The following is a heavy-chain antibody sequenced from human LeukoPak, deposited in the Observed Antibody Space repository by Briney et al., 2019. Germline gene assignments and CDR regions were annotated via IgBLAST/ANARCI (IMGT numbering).Heavy chain of an antibody. CDR3: ARAQTGRYSGSYSSLPDS. CDR2: IIPILGIA. CDR1: GGTFSSYA. D-gene: IGHD1-26*01. V-gene: IGHV1-69*04. J-gene: IGHJ3*01. Sequence: ASVKVSCKASGGTFSSYAISWVRQAPGQGLEWMGRIIPILGIANYAQKFQGRVTITADKSTSTAYMELSSLRSEDTAVYYCARAQTGRYSGSYSSLPDSWGQGTMVTVSS.